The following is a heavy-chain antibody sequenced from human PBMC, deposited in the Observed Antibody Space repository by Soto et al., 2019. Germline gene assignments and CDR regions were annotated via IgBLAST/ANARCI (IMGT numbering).Heavy chain of an antibody. CDR1: GFTFRSCG. V-gene: IGHV3-30*18. Sequence: QVQLVESGGGVVQPGRSLRLSCAASGFTFRSCGMHWVRQAPAKGLEWVAVISYDGSNKYYADSVKGRFTISRDNSKNTLYLQMNSLRAEDTAVYYCAKGGVGSTSNAFDIWGQGTMVTVSS. D-gene: IGHD1-26*01. CDR2: ISYDGSNK. J-gene: IGHJ3*02. CDR3: AKGGVGSTSNAFDI.